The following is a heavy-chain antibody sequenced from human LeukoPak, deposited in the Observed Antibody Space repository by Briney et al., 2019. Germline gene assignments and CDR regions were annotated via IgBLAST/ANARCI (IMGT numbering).Heavy chain of an antibody. D-gene: IGHD2-2*01. J-gene: IGHJ4*02. CDR1: GGSFSGYY. Sequence: SETLSLTCAVYGGSFSGYYWSWIRQPPGKGLEWIGEINHSGSTNYNPSLKSRVTISVDTSKNQFSLKLSSATAADTAVYYCARGRDIVVVPAAYNDYWGQGTLVTVSS. CDR3: ARGRDIVVVPAAYNDY. V-gene: IGHV4-34*01. CDR2: INHSGST.